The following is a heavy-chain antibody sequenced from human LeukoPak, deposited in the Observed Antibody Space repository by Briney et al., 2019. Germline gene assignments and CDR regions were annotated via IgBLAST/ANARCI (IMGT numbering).Heavy chain of an antibody. J-gene: IGHJ4*02. CDR3: ARRTSIAAPYAFDY. Sequence: GASLQISCQGSGSSFTSYWIGWVRQLPGKGLEWMGIIYPGDSDTRYSPSFQGQVTISADKSISTAYLQWSSLKASDTAMYYCARRTSIAAPYAFDYWGQGTLVTVSS. CDR2: IYPGDSDT. V-gene: IGHV5-51*01. D-gene: IGHD6-13*01. CDR1: GSSFTSYW.